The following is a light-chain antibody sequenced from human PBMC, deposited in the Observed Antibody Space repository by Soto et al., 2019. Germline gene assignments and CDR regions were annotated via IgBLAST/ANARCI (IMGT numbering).Light chain of an antibody. CDR2: QDS. CDR1: KLGDKY. CDR3: QAWDSSTVV. V-gene: IGLV3-1*01. J-gene: IGLJ2*01. Sequence: SYELTQPPSVSVSPGQTASITCSGDKLGDKYACWYQQKPGQSPVRVIYQDSKRPSGIPERFSGSNSGNTATLTISGTQAMDVADYYCQAWDSSTVVFGGGTKFTVL.